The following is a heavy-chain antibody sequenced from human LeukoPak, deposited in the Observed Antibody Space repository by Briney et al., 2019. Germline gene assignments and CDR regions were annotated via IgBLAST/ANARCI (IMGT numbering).Heavy chain of an antibody. CDR1: GGSISSGGYS. V-gene: IGHV4-30-2*01. CDR2: IYHSGST. D-gene: IGHD3-22*01. Sequence: SETLSLTCAVSGGSISSGGYSWSWLRQPPGKGLEWIGYIYHSGSTYYNPSLKSRVTISVDRSKNQFFLKLSSVTAADTAVYYCARGVVVIDSFFDYWGQGTLVTVSS. J-gene: IGHJ4*02. CDR3: ARGVVVIDSFFDY.